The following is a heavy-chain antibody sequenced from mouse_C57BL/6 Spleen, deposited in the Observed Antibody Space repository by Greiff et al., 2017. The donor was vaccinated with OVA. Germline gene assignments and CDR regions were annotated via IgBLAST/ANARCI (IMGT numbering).Heavy chain of an antibody. Sequence: QVQLQQPGPELVKPGASVKISCKASGYAFSSSWMNWVKQRPGKVLEWIGRIYPGDGDTNYNGKFKGKATLTADKSSSTAYMQLSSLTSEDSAVYFCARRDGNYDYFDYWGQGTTLTVSS. CDR2: IYPGDGDT. CDR3: ARRDGNYDYFDY. CDR1: GYAFSSSW. D-gene: IGHD2-1*01. V-gene: IGHV1-82*01. J-gene: IGHJ2*01.